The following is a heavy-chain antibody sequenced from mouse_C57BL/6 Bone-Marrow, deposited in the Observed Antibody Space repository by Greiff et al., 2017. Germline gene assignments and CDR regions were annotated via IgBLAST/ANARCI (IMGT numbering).Heavy chain of an antibody. V-gene: IGHV5-15*01. CDR3: ARHDYYYGSSYGWYFDV. D-gene: IGHD1-1*01. CDR1: GFTFSDYG. J-gene: IGHJ1*03. CDR2: ISNLAYSI. Sequence: EVMLVESGGGLVQPGGSLKLSCAASGFTFSDYGMAWVRQAPRKGPEWVAFISNLAYSIYYADTVTGRFTISRENAKNTLYLEMSSLRSEDTAMYYCARHDYYYGSSYGWYFDVWGTGTTVTVSS.